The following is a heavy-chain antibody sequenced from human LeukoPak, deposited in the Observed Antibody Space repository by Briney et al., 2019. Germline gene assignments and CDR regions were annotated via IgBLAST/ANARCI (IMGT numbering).Heavy chain of an antibody. CDR3: ARGRSGSEPN. Sequence: SVQVSCKASGGTFSSYAISWVRQAPGQGLEWMGRIIPIFGTANYAQKFQGRVTITTDESTSTAYMELSSLRSEDTAVYYCARGRSGSEPNWGQGTLVTVSS. J-gene: IGHJ4*02. V-gene: IGHV1-69*05. CDR2: IIPIFGTA. CDR1: GGTFSSYA. D-gene: IGHD3-10*01.